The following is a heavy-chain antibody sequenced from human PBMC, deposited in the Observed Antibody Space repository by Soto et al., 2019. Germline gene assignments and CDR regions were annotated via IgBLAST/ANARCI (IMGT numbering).Heavy chain of an antibody. V-gene: IGHV2-5*02. CDR2: IYWDDDK. CDR1: GFSLSTSGVG. D-gene: IGHD4-17*01. CDR3: AHSPVGPIYGDYFDY. J-gene: IGHJ4*02. Sequence: QITLKESGPTLVKPTQTLTLTCTFSGFSLSTSGVGVGWIRQPPGKALEWLALIYWDDDKRYSPSLKSRLTITKDTSKNHVVLTMTNMDPVDTATYYCAHSPVGPIYGDYFDYWGQGTLVTVSS.